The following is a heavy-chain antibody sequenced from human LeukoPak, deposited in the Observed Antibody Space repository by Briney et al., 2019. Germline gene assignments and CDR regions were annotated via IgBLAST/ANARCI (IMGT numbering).Heavy chain of an antibody. CDR3: AKDFIAAAPTVLFDY. Sequence: QSGGSLRLSCAASEFTFSSYAMQWVRQAPGKGLEWVSGISASGGSTYYADSVKGRFTISRDNSKNTLYLQMNSLRAEDTAVYYCAKDFIAAAPTVLFDYWGQGTLVTVSS. J-gene: IGHJ4*02. D-gene: IGHD6-25*01. CDR1: EFTFSSYA. V-gene: IGHV3-23*01. CDR2: ISASGGST.